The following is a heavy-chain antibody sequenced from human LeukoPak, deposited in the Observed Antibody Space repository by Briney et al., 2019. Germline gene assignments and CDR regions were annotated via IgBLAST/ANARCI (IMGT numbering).Heavy chain of an antibody. CDR1: GVTFDNYA. J-gene: IGHJ4*02. CDR2: ISWNSGYI. D-gene: IGHD6-19*01. CDR3: AKVRGTYSSGYFFDY. V-gene: IGHV3-9*01. Sequence: GRSLRLSCAASGVTFDNYAMHWIRQPPGKGLEWLSIISWNSGYIGYADSVKGRFTISRDNAKKSLDLQMNSLRAEDTAFYYCAKVRGTYSSGYFFDYWGQGTLVTVSS.